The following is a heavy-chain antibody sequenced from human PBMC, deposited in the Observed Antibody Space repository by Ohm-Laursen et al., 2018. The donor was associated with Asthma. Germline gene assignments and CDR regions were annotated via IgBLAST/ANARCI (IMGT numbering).Heavy chain of an antibody. J-gene: IGHJ6*02. Sequence: SLRLSCAASGFSFSSYGMHWVRQAPGKGLEWVAVIWKDGSNKYYADSVKGRFTISRDNSKNTLYLQMNSLRAEDTAVYYCARSAYCSGNTCSYGMDVWGQGTTVTVSS. D-gene: IGHD2-15*01. V-gene: IGHV3-33*01. CDR2: IWKDGSNK. CDR3: ARSAYCSGNTCSYGMDV. CDR1: GFSFSSYG.